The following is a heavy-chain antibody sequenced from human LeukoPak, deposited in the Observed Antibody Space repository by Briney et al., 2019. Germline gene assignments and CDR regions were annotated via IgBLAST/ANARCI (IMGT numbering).Heavy chain of an antibody. D-gene: IGHD3-10*01. Sequence: GGSLRLSCEGLEFPFSGYELNWVRQAPGKGLEWLSYISSNGQTIHYADSVKGRFTISRDNVKTSVYLQMNSLRVEDTAVYYSARGARFYGSGSYDYWGQGALVIVSS. CDR1: EFPFSGYE. CDR3: ARGARFYGSGSYDY. CDR2: ISSNGQTI. V-gene: IGHV3-48*03. J-gene: IGHJ4*02.